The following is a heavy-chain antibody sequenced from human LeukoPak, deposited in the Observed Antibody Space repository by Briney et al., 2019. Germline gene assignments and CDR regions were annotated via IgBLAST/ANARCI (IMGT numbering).Heavy chain of an antibody. J-gene: IGHJ4*02. Sequence: SGTLSLTCAVSGGSISNSNWWSWVRQPPGKGLEWIGEIYHSGNTNYNPSLKSRVTISIDTSKNEFSLKLSSVTAADTAVYYCAGDTYGSDSWGQGTLVTVSS. V-gene: IGHV4-4*02. CDR1: GGSISNSNW. CDR3: AGDTYGSDS. D-gene: IGHD3-10*01. CDR2: IYHSGNT.